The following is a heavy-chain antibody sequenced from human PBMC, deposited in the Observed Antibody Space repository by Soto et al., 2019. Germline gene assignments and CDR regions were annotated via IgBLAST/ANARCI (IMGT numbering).Heavy chain of an antibody. J-gene: IGHJ6*02. CDR3: AKLAVAFHTLYYYYGMDV. Sequence: PGGSLRLSCAASGFTFSSYGMHWVRQAPGKGLEWVAVISYDGSNKYYADSVKGRFTISRDNSKNTLYLQMNSLRAEDTAVYYCAKLAVAFHTLYYYYGMDVWGQGTTVTVSS. D-gene: IGHD6-19*01. V-gene: IGHV3-30*18. CDR1: GFTFSSYG. CDR2: ISYDGSNK.